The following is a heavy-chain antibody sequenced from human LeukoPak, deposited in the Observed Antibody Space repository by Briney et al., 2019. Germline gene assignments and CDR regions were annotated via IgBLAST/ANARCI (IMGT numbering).Heavy chain of an antibody. V-gene: IGHV1-2*02. CDR2: INPNSGGT. Sequence: GASVKVSCKASGYTFTGYYMHWVRQAPGQGLEWMGWINPNSGGTNYAQKFQGRVTMTRDTSISTAYMELSRLRSNDTAVYYCARVRSITFGGVYFFDYWGQGTLVTVSS. CDR3: ARVRSITFGGVYFFDY. CDR1: GYTFTGYY. J-gene: IGHJ4*02. D-gene: IGHD3-16*01.